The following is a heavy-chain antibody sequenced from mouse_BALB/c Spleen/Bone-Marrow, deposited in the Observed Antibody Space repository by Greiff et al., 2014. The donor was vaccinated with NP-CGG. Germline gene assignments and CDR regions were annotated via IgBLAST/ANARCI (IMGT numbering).Heavy chain of an antibody. Sequence: EVQLQQSXPELVKPGASVKISCKASGYSFTGYNMNWVKQSNGKSLEWIGNIDPYYGGTSYNQKFKGKTTLTVDKSSSTTYMQLKSLTSEDSAVYYCARRGFITTVVEGYFDYWGQGTTLTVSS. V-gene: IGHV1-39*01. D-gene: IGHD1-1*01. CDR1: GYSFTGYN. CDR3: ARRGFITTVVEGYFDY. J-gene: IGHJ2*01. CDR2: IDPYYGGT.